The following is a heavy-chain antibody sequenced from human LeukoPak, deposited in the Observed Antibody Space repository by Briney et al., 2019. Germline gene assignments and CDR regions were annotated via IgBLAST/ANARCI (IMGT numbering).Heavy chain of an antibody. V-gene: IGHV4-39*01. Sequence: SETLSLTCTVSGGSISSSSYYWGWIRQPPGKGLEWIGSIYYSGSTYYNPSLKSRVTISVDTSKNQFSLKLSSVTAADTAVYYCERLAFDAFDIWGQGTMVTVSS. CDR3: ERLAFDAFDI. CDR1: GGSISSSSYY. J-gene: IGHJ3*02. CDR2: IYYSGST.